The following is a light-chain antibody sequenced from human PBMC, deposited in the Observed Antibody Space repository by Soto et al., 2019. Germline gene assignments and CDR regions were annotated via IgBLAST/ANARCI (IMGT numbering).Light chain of an antibody. CDR2: DAS. V-gene: IGKV1-5*01. CDR3: QQYNSYSWK. Sequence: DIQKSLSPSTLSAAVVDTFRITCRASQSISSWLAWYQQKPGKAPKLLIYDASSLESGVPSRFSGSASGTEFPLTISSLQPDDFATYSCQQYNSYSWKCGQGTKVDIK. J-gene: IGKJ1*01. CDR1: QSISSW.